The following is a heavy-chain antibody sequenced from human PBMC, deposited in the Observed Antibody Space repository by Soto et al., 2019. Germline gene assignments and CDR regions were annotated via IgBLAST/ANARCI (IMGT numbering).Heavy chain of an antibody. D-gene: IGHD2-2*01. CDR1: GGSISSSSYY. V-gene: IGHV4-39*01. J-gene: IGHJ1*01. Sequence: QLQLQESGPGLVKPSETLSLTCTVSGGSISSSSYYWGWIRQPPGKGLEWNGSIYYSGSTYYNPSLKSRVTISVATSKNQFPLQLRSVTAADTAVYYCASRLGYCSSTSCSGAEYFQHWGQGTLVTVSS. CDR3: ASRLGYCSSTSCSGAEYFQH. CDR2: IYYSGST.